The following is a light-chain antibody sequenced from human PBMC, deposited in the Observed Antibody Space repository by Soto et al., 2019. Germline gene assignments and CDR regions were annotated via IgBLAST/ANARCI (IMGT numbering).Light chain of an antibody. CDR3: RQYNNWPPIT. V-gene: IGKV3-15*01. CDR1: QSVSSN. CDR2: GAS. Sequence: EIVMTQSPATLSVSPGERATLSRRASQSVSSNLAWYQQKPGQAPRLLIYGASTRATGIPARFSGSGSGTEFTLTISSLQSEDFAVYYCRQYNNWPPITFGQGTRLEI. J-gene: IGKJ5*01.